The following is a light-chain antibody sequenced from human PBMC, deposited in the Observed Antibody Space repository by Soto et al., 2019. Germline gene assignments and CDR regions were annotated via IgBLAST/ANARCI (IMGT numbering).Light chain of an antibody. J-gene: IGKJ5*01. Sequence: EIVMTQSPATLSVSPGERATLSCRASQSVSSNLAWYQQKPGQAPRLLIYGASTRATGIPARFSGSVSGTEFTLTISSLQSEDFAVYYCQQYNNWPLSFGPGTRLEIK. CDR2: GAS. CDR1: QSVSSN. V-gene: IGKV3-15*01. CDR3: QQYNNWPLS.